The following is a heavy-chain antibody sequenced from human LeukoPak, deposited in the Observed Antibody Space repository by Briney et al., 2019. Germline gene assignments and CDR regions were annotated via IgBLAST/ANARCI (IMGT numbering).Heavy chain of an antibody. CDR3: ARDSGYGSGSYVDY. CDR1: GGSISSYY. D-gene: IGHD3-10*01. Sequence: PSETLSLTCTVSGGSISSYYWSWIRQPPGKGLEWIGYIYYSGSTNYNPSLKSRVTISVDTSKNQFSLKLSSVTAADTAVYYCARDSGYGSGSYVDYWGQGTLVTVSS. V-gene: IGHV4-59*01. J-gene: IGHJ4*02. CDR2: IYYSGST.